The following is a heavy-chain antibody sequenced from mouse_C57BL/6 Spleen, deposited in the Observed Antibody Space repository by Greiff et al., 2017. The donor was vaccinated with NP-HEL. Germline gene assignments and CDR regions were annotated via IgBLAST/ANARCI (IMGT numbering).Heavy chain of an antibody. D-gene: IGHD1-1*01. CDR2: INPYNGGT. V-gene: IGHV1-19*01. Sequence: VQLQQSGPVLVKPGASVKMSCKASGYTFTDYYMNWVKQSHGKSLEWIGVINPYNGGTSYNQKFKGKATLTVDKSSSTAYMELNSLTSEDSAVYYCARNYYGSSYDFDVWGTGTTVTVSS. J-gene: IGHJ1*03. CDR1: GYTFTDYY. CDR3: ARNYYGSSYDFDV.